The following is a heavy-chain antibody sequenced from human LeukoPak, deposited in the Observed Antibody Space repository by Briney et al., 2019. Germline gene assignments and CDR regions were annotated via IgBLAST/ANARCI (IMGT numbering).Heavy chain of an antibody. CDR1: GGSFSGYY. CDR3: ARGHGDYYFDY. J-gene: IGHJ4*02. CDR2: INHSGST. Sequence: SETLSLTCAVHGGSFSGYYWSWIRQPPGKGLEWIGEINHSGSTNYNPSLKSRVTISVDTSKNQFSLKLSSVTAADTAVYYCARGHGDYYFDYWGQGTLVTVSS. V-gene: IGHV4-34*01. D-gene: IGHD4-17*01.